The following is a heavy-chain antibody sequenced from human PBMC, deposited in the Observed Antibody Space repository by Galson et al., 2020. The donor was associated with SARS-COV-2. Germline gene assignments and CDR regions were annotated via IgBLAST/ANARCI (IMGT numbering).Heavy chain of an antibody. D-gene: IGHD3-10*01. CDR2: LDWDVDK. V-gene: IGHV2-70*11. CDR1: TSGTS. CDR3: ARMVVRGVTYDY. J-gene: IGHJ4*02. Sequence: TSGTSESWVRQPPGNPLEWLARLDWDVDKYYSTSLKTRLTISKDTSKNQVVLTMTNMDPVDTATHYCARMVVRGVTYDYGGQGTLATVSS.